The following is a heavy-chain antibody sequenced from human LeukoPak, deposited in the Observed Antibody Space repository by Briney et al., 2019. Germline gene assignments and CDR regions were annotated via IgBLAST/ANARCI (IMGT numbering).Heavy chain of an antibody. D-gene: IGHD2-15*01. J-gene: IGHJ4*02. CDR1: GLTFVKHY. Sequence: GGSLRLSCAASGLTFVKHYLHWVRQAPGTGLLWVSRISTDGTTALYADSVRGRFTISRDNAKNTLYLQMNSLRGEDTAVYYFGSSKDGYIDYWGQGTLVTVSS. V-gene: IGHV3-74*01. CDR3: GSSKDGYIDY. CDR2: ISTDGTTA.